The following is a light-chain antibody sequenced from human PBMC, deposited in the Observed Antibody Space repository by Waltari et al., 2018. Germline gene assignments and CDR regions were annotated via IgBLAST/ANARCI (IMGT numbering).Light chain of an antibody. V-gene: IGKV4-1*01. J-gene: IGKJ2*01. CDR1: QSVLYSSNNKNF. Sequence: VMTQSPDSLAVSLGDRATINCRSSQSVLYSSNNKNFLGWYQQKPGQPPRLLFYWASTRASGVPERLNASGSGTDFTLTISSLQAGDVAVYYCQQSYHAPFTVGQGTKLEI. CDR2: WAS. CDR3: QQSYHAPFT.